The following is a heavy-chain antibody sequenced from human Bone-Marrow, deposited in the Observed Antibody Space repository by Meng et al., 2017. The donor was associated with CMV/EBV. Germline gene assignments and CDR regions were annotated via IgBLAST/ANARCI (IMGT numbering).Heavy chain of an antibody. CDR3: AREGTGDAFDI. J-gene: IGHJ3*02. CDR2: IKQDGSEK. D-gene: IGHD1/OR15-1a*01. CDR1: GFTFSSYW. V-gene: IGHV3-7*01. Sequence: GESLKISCAASGFTFSSYWMSWVRQAPGKGLEWVANIKQDGSEKYYVDSVKGRFTISRDNAKNSLYLQMNSLRAEDTAVYYCAREGTGDAFDIWGQGKMVTVSS.